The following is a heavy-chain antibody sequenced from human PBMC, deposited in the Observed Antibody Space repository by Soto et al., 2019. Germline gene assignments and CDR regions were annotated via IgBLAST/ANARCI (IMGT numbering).Heavy chain of an antibody. CDR1: GYTFTSYG. Sequence: QVQLVQSGAEVKKPGASVKVSCKASGYTFTSYGISWVRQAPGQGLEWRGWISAYNCNTNYAQKLQGRVTMTTDTSTRTAYMALRSLRSDDTAVYYCAREADEYSSGWYSYYCDSCGEGTPVTFSS. V-gene: IGHV1-18*01. J-gene: IGHJ4*02. D-gene: IGHD6-19*01. CDR3: AREADEYSSGWYSYYCDS. CDR2: ISAYNCNT.